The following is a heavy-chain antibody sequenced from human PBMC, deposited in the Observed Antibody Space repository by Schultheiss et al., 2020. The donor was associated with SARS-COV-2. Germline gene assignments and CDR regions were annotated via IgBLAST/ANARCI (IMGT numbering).Heavy chain of an antibody. D-gene: IGHD2-21*01. CDR3: ARGGQAYCGGDCYWDFDY. J-gene: IGHJ4*02. CDR2: IYYSGST. V-gene: IGHV4-59*01. CDR1: GGSISSYY. Sequence: SETLSLTCTVSGGSISSYYWSWIRQPPGKGLEWIGYIYYSGSTNYNPSLKSRVTISVDTSKNQFPLKLSSVTAADTAVYYCARGGQAYCGGDCYWDFDYWGQGTLVTVSS.